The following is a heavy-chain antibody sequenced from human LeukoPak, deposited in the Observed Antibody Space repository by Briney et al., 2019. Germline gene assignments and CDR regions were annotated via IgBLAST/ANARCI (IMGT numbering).Heavy chain of an antibody. D-gene: IGHD1-14*01. CDR3: AREVWGPEY. Sequence: GGSLRLSCAASGFTFSSYGMHWVRQAPGKGLEWVAVISYDGSNKYYADSVKGRFTISRDNSKNTLYLQMSSLRAEDTAVYYCAREVWGPEYWGQGTLVTVSS. V-gene: IGHV3-30*03. CDR1: GFTFSSYG. CDR2: ISYDGSNK. J-gene: IGHJ4*02.